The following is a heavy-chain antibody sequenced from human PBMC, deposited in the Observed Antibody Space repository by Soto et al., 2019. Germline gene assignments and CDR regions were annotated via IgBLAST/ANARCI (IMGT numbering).Heavy chain of an antibody. V-gene: IGHV1-69*13. D-gene: IGHD6-6*01. CDR3: ARDGSSSSSSPTTAGFDY. J-gene: IGHJ4*02. CDR2: IIPIFGTA. Sequence: SVKVSCKASGGTFSSYAISWVRQAPGQGLEWMGGIIPIFGTANYAQKFQGRVTITADESTSTAYMELSSLRSEDTAVYYCARDGSSSSSSPTTAGFDYWGQGTLVTVSS. CDR1: GGTFSSYA.